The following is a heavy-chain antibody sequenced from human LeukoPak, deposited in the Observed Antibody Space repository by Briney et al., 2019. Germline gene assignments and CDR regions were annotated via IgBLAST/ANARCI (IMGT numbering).Heavy chain of an antibody. CDR3: ARDQLSRGVWFDP. Sequence: ASLKVSCKASGYTFINYGISWVRQAPGQGLEWMAWISPYNGNTNYALKFQGRVTLTTDTSTSTGYMELRSLRSDDTAVYYCARDQLSRGVWFDPWGQGTLVTVSS. CDR1: GYTFINYG. J-gene: IGHJ5*02. CDR2: ISPYNGNT. D-gene: IGHD1-1*01. V-gene: IGHV1-18*01.